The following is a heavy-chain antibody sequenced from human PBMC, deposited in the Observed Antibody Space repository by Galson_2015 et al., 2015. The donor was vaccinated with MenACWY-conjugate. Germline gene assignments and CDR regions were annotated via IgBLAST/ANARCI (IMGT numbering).Heavy chain of an antibody. CDR1: GYTYTNYA. CDR3: AREIVVAPAASWGDYYYGMDV. CDR2: INAGNGNT. J-gene: IGHJ6*02. V-gene: IGHV1-3*01. Sequence: SVKVSCKASGYTYTNYAMHWVRQAPGQRLEWMGWINAGNGNTKYSQKFQGRVTITSDTSASTAYMELSSLRSEDTAVYYCAREIVVAPAASWGDYYYGMDVWGQGTTVTVSS. D-gene: IGHD2-2*01.